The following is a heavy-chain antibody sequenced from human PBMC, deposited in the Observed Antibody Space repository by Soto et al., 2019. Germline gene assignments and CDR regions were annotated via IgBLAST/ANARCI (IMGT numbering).Heavy chain of an antibody. CDR3: AKGTVIAARYYYYYGMDV. CDR2: ISYAGSNK. CDR1: GFTFSSYG. V-gene: IGHV3-30*18. Sequence: QVQLVESGGGVVQPGRSLRLSCAASGFTFSSYGMHWVRQAPGKGLEVVAVISYAGSNKNYADSVKVRFTISRDKSKNPRYLQMTSLRAEDTAVYYCAKGTVIAARYYYYYGMDVWGQGTTVTVSS. J-gene: IGHJ6*02. D-gene: IGHD6-6*01.